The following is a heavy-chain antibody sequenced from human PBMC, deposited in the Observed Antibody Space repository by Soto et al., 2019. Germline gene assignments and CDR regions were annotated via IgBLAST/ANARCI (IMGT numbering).Heavy chain of an antibody. D-gene: IGHD3-10*01. CDR1: GGSISSYY. CDR2: IYYSGST. Sequence: PSETLSFTCTVSGGSISSYYWSWIRQPPGKGLEWIGYIYYSGSTNYNPSLKSRVTISVDTSKNQFSLKLNSMTAADTAVYYCARHNYGSGSTYFDYWGQGTLVTV. V-gene: IGHV4-59*08. CDR3: ARHNYGSGSTYFDY. J-gene: IGHJ4*02.